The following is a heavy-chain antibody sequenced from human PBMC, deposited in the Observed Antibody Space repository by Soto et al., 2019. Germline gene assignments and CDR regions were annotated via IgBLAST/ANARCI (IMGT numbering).Heavy chain of an antibody. CDR2: IIPILGIA. D-gene: IGHD3-10*01. CDR1: GGTFSSYT. CDR3: ARVEEGSGSYYYYYGMDV. J-gene: IGHJ6*02. Sequence: QVQLVQSGAEVKKPGSSVKVSCKASGGTFSSYTISWVRQAPGQGLEWMGRIIPILGIANYAQKFQGRVTITADKSTSTAYMELSSLRSEDTAVYYCARVEEGSGSYYYYYGMDVWGQGTTVTVSS. V-gene: IGHV1-69*02.